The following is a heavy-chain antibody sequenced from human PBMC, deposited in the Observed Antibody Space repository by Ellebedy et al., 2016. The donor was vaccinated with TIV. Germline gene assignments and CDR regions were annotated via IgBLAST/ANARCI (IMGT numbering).Heavy chain of an antibody. D-gene: IGHD4-17*01. Sequence: ASVKVFCXASGGTFSSYAISWVRQAPGQGLEWMGGIIPIFGTANYAQKFQGRVTITADKSTSTAYMELSSLRSEDAAVYYCAYGRSTVTLSYYYYGMDVWGQGTTVTVSS. J-gene: IGHJ6*02. V-gene: IGHV1-69*06. CDR3: AYGRSTVTLSYYYYGMDV. CDR1: GGTFSSYA. CDR2: IIPIFGTA.